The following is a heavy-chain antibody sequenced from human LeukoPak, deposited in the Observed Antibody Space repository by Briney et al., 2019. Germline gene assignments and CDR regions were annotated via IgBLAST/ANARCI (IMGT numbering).Heavy chain of an antibody. CDR3: ARGYYDYVWGSYRSPYYFDY. CDR1: GYTFTSYA. D-gene: IGHD3-16*02. Sequence: ASVKASCKASGYTFTSYAMNWVRQAPGQGLEWMGWINTNTGNPTYAQGFTGRFVFSLDTSVSTAYLQISSLKAEDTAVYYCARGYYDYVWGSYRSPYYFDYWGQGTLVTVSS. CDR2: INTNTGNP. V-gene: IGHV7-4-1*02. J-gene: IGHJ4*02.